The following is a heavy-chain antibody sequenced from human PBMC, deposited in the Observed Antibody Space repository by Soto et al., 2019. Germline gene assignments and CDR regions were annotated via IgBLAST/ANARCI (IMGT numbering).Heavy chain of an antibody. Sequence: VQLLESGGGLVQPGGSLRLSCAASGFTFTTYAMSWVRQAPGKGLEWVSGISSSGDIPYYADSVKGRFTISRDQSKKTVYLQMNSLRADDTAIYYCAKVNSIVGDGDHDYWGQGTLVSVSS. CDR1: GFTFTTYA. CDR2: ISSSGDIP. V-gene: IGHV3-23*01. D-gene: IGHD4-17*01. CDR3: AKVNSIVGDGDHDY. J-gene: IGHJ4*02.